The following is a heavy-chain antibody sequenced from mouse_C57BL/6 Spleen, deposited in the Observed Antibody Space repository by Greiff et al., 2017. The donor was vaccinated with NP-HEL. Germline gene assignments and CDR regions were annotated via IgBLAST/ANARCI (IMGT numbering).Heavy chain of an antibody. D-gene: IGHD2-5*01. V-gene: IGHV5-17*01. CDR3: ARGGYSKPYWYFDV. Sequence: EVQRVESGGGLVKPGGSLKLSCAASGFTFSDYGMHWVRQAPEKGLEWVAYISSGSSTIYYADTVKGRFTISRDNAKNTLFLQMTSLRSEDTAMYYCARGGYSKPYWYFDVWGTGTTVTVSS. CDR2: ISSGSSTI. J-gene: IGHJ1*03. CDR1: GFTFSDYG.